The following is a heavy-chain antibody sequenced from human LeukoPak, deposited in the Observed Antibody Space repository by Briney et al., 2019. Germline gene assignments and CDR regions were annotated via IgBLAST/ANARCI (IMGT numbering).Heavy chain of an antibody. J-gene: IGHJ2*01. D-gene: IGHD3-16*01. CDR3: ARLKLGAYFDL. CDR2: IYYSGST. CDR1: GGSLSSSSYY. Sequence: PSETLSLTCTVSGGSLSSSSYYWGWLRQPPGTGLEWIGSIYYSGSTYYNPSLKSRVTISVGTSKNQCSLKLTSVSAADPAVYYCARLKLGAYFDLWGRGTLVTVSS. V-gene: IGHV4-39*01.